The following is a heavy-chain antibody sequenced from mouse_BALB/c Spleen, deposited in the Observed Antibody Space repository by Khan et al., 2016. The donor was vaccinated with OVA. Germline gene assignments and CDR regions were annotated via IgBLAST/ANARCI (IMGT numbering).Heavy chain of an antibody. V-gene: IGHV5-4*02. CDR3: ARAGYGWFAY. CDR1: GFTFSDYY. Sequence: EVELVESGGGLVKPGGSLKLSCAASGFTFSDYYMYWVRQTPEKRLEWVATISDGGSYTYNQDSVKGRFTISRANAKNNLYMQMSSLKSEDTAMYYCARAGYGWFAYWGQGTLVTVSA. D-gene: IGHD1-1*02. CDR2: ISDGGSYT. J-gene: IGHJ3*01.